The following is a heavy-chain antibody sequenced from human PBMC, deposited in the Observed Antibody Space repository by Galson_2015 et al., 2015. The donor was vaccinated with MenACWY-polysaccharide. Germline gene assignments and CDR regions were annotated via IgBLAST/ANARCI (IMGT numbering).Heavy chain of an antibody. CDR3: AKDRHWNSFDC. V-gene: IGHV3-7*04. Sequence: SLRLSCATSGFIFSNYWMSWVRLTPGKGLEWLGNIKNDGTAKNYVDSVKGQFTFSRDNTKNSLYLQMSSLREEDTAVYYCAKDRHWNSFDCWGQGTLVTVSS. J-gene: IGHJ4*02. D-gene: IGHD1/OR15-1a*01. CDR2: IKNDGTAK. CDR1: GFIFSNYW.